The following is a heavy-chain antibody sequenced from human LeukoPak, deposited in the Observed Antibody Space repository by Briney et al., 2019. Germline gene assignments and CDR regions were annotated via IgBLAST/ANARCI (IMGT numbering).Heavy chain of an antibody. J-gene: IGHJ3*02. D-gene: IGHD2-8*01. CDR2: IYHSGST. V-gene: IGHV4-4*02. Sequence: SETLSLTCAVSGGSISSSNWWSWVRQPPGKGLEWIGEIYHSGSTNYNPSLKSRVTISVDKSKNQFSLKLSSVTAADTAVYYCARGRIVLMVYAAYDDAFDIWGQGTMVTVSS. CDR3: ARGRIVLMVYAAYDDAFDI. CDR1: GGSISSSNW.